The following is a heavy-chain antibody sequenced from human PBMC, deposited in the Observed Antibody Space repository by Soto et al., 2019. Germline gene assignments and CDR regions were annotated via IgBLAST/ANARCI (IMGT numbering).Heavy chain of an antibody. CDR1: GYSFTSYW. D-gene: IGHD6-13*01. J-gene: IGHJ6*02. CDR2: IYPGDSDT. CDR3: ARWQHLPGDYYYPGMDV. V-gene: IGHV5-51*01. Sequence: GESLKISCKGSGYSFTSYWIGWVRQMPGKGLEWMGIIYPGDSDTRYSPSFQGQVTISADKSISTAYLQWSSLKASDTAMYSCARWQHLPGDYYYPGMDVWGQGTTVTVSS.